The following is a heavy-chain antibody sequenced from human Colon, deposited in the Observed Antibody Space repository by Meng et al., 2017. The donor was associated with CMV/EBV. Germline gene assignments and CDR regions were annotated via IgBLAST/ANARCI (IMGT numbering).Heavy chain of an antibody. D-gene: IGHD3-16*01. V-gene: IGHV3-53*01. CDR2: IYSGGST. Sequence: LRLSCVASGFTFISYSMTWVRQAPGKGLEWVSVIYSGGSTNYADSVKGRFTISRDNSKNTLYLQMNSLRGEDTAVYYCVRDGGEMESWGQGTMVTVSS. CDR3: VRDGGEMES. J-gene: IGHJ3*01. CDR1: GFTFISYS.